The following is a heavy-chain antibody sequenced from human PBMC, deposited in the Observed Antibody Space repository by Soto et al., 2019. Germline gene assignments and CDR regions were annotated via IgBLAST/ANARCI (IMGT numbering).Heavy chain of an antibody. CDR1: GYTFTSYA. CDR2: INAGNGKT. CDR3: AGHSSGVPGYYYGMDV. Sequence: ASVKVSCKASGYTFTSYAMHWVRQAPGQRLEWMGWINAGNGKTKYSQKFQGRVTITRDESASTAYMELSSLRSEDTAVYYCAGHSSGVPGYYYGMDVWGQGTTVTVSS. V-gene: IGHV1-3*01. D-gene: IGHD3-22*01. J-gene: IGHJ6*02.